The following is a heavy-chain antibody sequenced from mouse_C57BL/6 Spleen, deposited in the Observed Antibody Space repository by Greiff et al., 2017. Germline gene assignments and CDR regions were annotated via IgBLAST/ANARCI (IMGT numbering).Heavy chain of an antibody. D-gene: IGHD3-2*02. Sequence: EVQLQQSGPELVKPGASMKISCKASGYTFTDYYMNWVKQSHGKSLEWIGDINPNNGGTSYNQKFKGKATLTVDKSSSTAYMELRSLTSEDSAVYYCARSGSSGYYFDYWGQGTTLTVSS. J-gene: IGHJ2*01. CDR1: GYTFTDYY. V-gene: IGHV1-26*01. CDR2: INPNNGGT. CDR3: ARSGSSGYYFDY.